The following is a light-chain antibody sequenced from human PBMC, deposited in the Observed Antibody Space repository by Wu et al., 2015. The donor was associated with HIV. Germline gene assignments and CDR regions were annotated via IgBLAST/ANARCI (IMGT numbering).Light chain of an antibody. V-gene: IGKV3-20*01. CDR1: QSVSNNY. J-gene: IGKJ5*01. CDR3: QQYDTSIT. Sequence: EIVLTQSPATLSLSPGERATLSCRASQSVSNNYFAWFQQKPGQAPRLLIYSASSRATGIPDRFSGSGSGTDFTLTITRLEPEDFAVYYCQQYDTSITSGQGTRLDIK. CDR2: SAS.